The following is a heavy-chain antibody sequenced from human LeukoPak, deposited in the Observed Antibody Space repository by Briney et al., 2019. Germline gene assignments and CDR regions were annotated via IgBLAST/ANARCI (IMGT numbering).Heavy chain of an antibody. CDR3: ARDPPMVRGGRYYYMDV. J-gene: IGHJ6*03. Sequence: ASAKVSCKASGYTFTGYYMHWVRQAPGQGLEWMGRINPNSGGTNYAQKFQGRVTMTRDTSISTAYMELSRLRSDDTAVYYCARDPPMVRGGRYYYMDVWGKGTTVTVSS. CDR1: GYTFTGYY. V-gene: IGHV1-2*06. CDR2: INPNSGGT. D-gene: IGHD3-10*01.